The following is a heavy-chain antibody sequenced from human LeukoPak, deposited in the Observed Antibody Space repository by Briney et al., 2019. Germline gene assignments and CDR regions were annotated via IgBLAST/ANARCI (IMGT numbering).Heavy chain of an antibody. CDR3: AKAGYEWLLLFAFDY. Sequence: GGSLRLSCAASGFTFSSYAMSWVRQAPGKGLEWVSAISGSGGSTYYADSAKGRFTISRDNSKNTLYLQMNSLRAEDTAVYYCAKAGYEWLLLFAFDYWGQGTLVTVSS. D-gene: IGHD3-22*01. V-gene: IGHV3-23*01. CDR1: GFTFSSYA. J-gene: IGHJ4*02. CDR2: ISGSGGST.